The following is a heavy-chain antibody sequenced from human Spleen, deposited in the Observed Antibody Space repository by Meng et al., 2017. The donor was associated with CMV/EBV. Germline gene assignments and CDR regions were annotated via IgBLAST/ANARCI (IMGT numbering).Heavy chain of an antibody. J-gene: IGHJ4*02. CDR1: DSVSSNSAA. V-gene: IGHV6-1*01. D-gene: IGHD1-26*01. CDR3: ARSYSGSYWGYFDY. CDR2: TYYRSKWYN. Sequence: DSVSSNSAAWNWIRQSPSRGLEWLGRTYYRSKWYNDYAVSVKSRITINPDTSKNQFSLQLNSVTPEDTAVYYCARSYSGSYWGYFDYWGQGTLVTVSS.